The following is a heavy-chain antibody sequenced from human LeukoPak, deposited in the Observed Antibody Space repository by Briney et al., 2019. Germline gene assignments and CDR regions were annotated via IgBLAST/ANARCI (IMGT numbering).Heavy chain of an antibody. D-gene: IGHD1-14*01. CDR3: ARVPGHYGMDV. J-gene: IGHJ6*02. CDR2: IYSGGST. V-gene: IGHV3-53*01. CDR1: GFTVSSNY. Sequence: GGSLRLSCAASGFTVSSNYMSWVRQAPGKGLEWVSVIYSGGSTYYADSVKGRFTISRDNSKNTLYPQMNSLRAEDTAVYYCARVPGHYGMDVWGQGTTVTVSS.